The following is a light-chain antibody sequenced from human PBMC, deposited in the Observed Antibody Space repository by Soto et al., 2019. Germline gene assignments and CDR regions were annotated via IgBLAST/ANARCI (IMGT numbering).Light chain of an antibody. V-gene: IGLV2-8*01. J-gene: IGLJ3*02. CDR3: RAGSNDLWV. CDR2: EVS. Sequence: QSALTQPPSASRSPGQSVTISCTGTSSDVGGYNYVSWYQHHPGKAPKLMIYEVSKRPSGVPDRFSGSKSGNTASLTVSGLQAEDEADYHCRAGSNDLWVFGGGPKVTVL. CDR1: SSDVGGYNY.